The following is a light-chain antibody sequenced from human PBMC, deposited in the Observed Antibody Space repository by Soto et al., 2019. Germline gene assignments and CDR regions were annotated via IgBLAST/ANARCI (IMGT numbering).Light chain of an antibody. J-gene: IGKJ3*01. CDR3: QQFGSSPGFT. V-gene: IGKV3-20*01. CDR1: QSINNRY. Sequence: EIVLTQSPGTLSLSPGERATLSCRASQSINNRYLAWYQQKPGQAPRLLIYAASSRATGIPDRFSGSGSGTYFPLTISRLEPEDFAVYYCQQFGSSPGFTFGPGTKVDIK. CDR2: AAS.